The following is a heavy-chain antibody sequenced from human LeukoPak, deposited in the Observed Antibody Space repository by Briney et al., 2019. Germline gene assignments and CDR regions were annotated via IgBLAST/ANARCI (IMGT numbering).Heavy chain of an antibody. CDR3: ARPYDYGSGSYYPLDY. Sequence: GRSLRLSCAASVFTFSRYGMRGVHQAPDGGGWRGAVIWYDGGNKYYADSVRGGFTIASENSRSTLSLQMSLQTAEDTILYSGARPYDYGSGSYYPLDYWGQGTLVTVSS. CDR2: IWYDGGNK. J-gene: IGHJ4*02. CDR1: VFTFSRYG. D-gene: IGHD3-10*01. V-gene: IGHV3-33*01.